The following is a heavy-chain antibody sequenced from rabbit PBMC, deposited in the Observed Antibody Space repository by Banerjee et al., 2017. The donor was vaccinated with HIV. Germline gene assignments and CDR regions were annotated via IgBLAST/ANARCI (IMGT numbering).Heavy chain of an antibody. CDR1: GFTISSGYD. CDR3: GRDRDGDAGYGSLAL. Sequence: QEQLVESGGGLVQPEGSLTLTCTASGFTISSGYDMCWVRQAPGKGLEWIACIYAGSSGCTYYASWVNGRFTIARTSSTTVTLQLNSLTAADTATYFCGRDRDGDAGYGSLALWGPGTLVTVS. CDR2: IYAGSSGCT. J-gene: IGHJ4*01. V-gene: IGHV1S45*01. D-gene: IGHD6-1*01.